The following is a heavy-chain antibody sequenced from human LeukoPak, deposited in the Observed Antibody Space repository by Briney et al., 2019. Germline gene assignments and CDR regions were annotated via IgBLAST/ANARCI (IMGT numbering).Heavy chain of an antibody. D-gene: IGHD5-12*01. Sequence: PGGSLRLSCAASGFTFSTYAMSWVRQAPGKGLEWVSTISGSGGSTYYADSVKGRFTISRDNSKNTLYLQMNSLRAEDTAAYYCAKLRGATINAWYFDYWGQGTLVTVSS. V-gene: IGHV3-23*01. CDR2: ISGSGGST. CDR1: GFTFSTYA. J-gene: IGHJ4*02. CDR3: AKLRGATINAWYFDY.